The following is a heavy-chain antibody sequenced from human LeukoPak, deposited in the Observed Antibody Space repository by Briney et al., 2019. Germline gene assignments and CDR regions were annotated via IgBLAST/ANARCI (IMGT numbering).Heavy chain of an antibody. CDR1: GFTFSSYA. V-gene: IGHV3-23*01. J-gene: IGHJ6*04. CDR2: ISGSGGST. CDR3: AKPDAVGHPAIYGDAPVDV. Sequence: PGGSLRLSCAASGFTFSSYAMSWVRQAPGKGLEWVSAISGSGGSTYYADSVKGRFTISRDNSKNTLYLQMNSLRAEDTAVYYCAKPDAVGHPAIYGDAPVDVWGKGTTVTVSS. D-gene: IGHD4-17*01.